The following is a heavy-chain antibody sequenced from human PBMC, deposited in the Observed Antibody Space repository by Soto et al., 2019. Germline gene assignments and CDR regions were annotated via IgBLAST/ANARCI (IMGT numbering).Heavy chain of an antibody. V-gene: IGHV3-23*01. CDR2: ISGSGGST. CDR3: ATTSPLYYDFWSGYYEDV. CDR1: GFTFSSYA. D-gene: IGHD3-3*01. J-gene: IGHJ6*02. Sequence: PGGSLRLSCAASGFTFSSYAMSWVRQAPGKGLEWVSAISGSGGSTYYADSVKGRFTISRDNSKNTLYLQMNSLRAEDTAVYYCATTSPLYYDFWSGYYEDVWGQGTTVTVS.